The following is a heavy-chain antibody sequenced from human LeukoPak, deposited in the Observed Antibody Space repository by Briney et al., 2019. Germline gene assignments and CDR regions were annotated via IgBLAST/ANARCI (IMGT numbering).Heavy chain of an antibody. D-gene: IGHD2-2*01. CDR2: ISYDGSNK. CDR3: ARASRYCSSTSCLIDAFDI. J-gene: IGHJ3*02. CDR1: GFTFSSYA. Sequence: GGSLRLSCAASGFTFSSYAMHWVRQAPGKGLEGVAVISYDGSNKYYADSVKGRFTISRDNSKNTLYLQMNSLRAEDTAVYYCARASRYCSSTSCLIDAFDIWGQGTMVTVSS. V-gene: IGHV3-30-3*01.